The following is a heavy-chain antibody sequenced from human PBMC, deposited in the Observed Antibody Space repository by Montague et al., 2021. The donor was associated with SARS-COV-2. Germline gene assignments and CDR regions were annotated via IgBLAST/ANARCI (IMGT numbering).Heavy chain of an antibody. CDR3: AGVEFDGGYDSVPLDV. D-gene: IGHD5-12*01. J-gene: IGHJ6*02. CDR2: IDYSGXT. V-gene: IGHV4-31*03. Sequence: TLSLTCTVSGGSISSGGYYWSWIRQHPGKGLEWIGYIDYSGXTXYXXXXKXRVTISVDTSKNQFSLKLSSVTAADTAVYYCAGVEFDGGYDSVPLDVWGQGTTVTVSS. CDR1: GGSISSGGYY.